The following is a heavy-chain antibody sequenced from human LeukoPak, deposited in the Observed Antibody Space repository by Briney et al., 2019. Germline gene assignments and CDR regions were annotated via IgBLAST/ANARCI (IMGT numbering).Heavy chain of an antibody. CDR2: IYYSGST. V-gene: IGHV4-59*11. CDR1: GGSISSHY. D-gene: IGHD3-10*01. Sequence: SETLSLTCTVSGGSISSHYWSWIRQPPGKGLEWIGYIYYSGSTNYNPSLKSRVTISVDTSKNQFSLKLSSVTAADTAVYYCARALLWFGEFGNWFDPWGQGTLVTVSS. CDR3: ARALLWFGEFGNWFDP. J-gene: IGHJ5*02.